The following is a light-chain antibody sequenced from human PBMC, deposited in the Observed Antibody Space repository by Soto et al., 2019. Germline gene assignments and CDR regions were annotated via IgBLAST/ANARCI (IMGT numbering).Light chain of an antibody. CDR2: DNN. J-gene: IGLJ2*01. CDR3: GTWDSSLSAVV. Sequence: QPVLTQPPSVSAASGQKVTISCSGSSSNIGNNYVSWYQQLPGTAPKLLIYDNNKRPSGIPDRFSGSKSGTSATLGITGLQTGDEADYYCGTWDSSLSAVVFGGGTKLTVL. V-gene: IGLV1-51*01. CDR1: SSNIGNNY.